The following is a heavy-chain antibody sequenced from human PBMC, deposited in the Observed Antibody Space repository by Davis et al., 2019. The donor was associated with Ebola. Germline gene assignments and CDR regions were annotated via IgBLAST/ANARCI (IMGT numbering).Heavy chain of an antibody. CDR3: ARGGYSDY. V-gene: IGHV3-73*01. CDR2: IKTKADIYAT. D-gene: IGHD3-16*01. CDR1: GFTFSGSA. Sequence: GESLKISCAASGFTFSGSAMHWVRQASGKGLEWVGRIKTKADIYATAYAASVKGRFTISRDDSKNTAYLQMNSLKTEDTAVYYCARGGYSDYWGQGTLVTVSS. J-gene: IGHJ4*02.